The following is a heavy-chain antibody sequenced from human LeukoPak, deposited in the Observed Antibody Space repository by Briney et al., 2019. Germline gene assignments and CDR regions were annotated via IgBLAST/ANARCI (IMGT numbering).Heavy chain of an antibody. J-gene: IGHJ4*02. D-gene: IGHD2-2*01. CDR3: AKGYCSGTSCYDFDY. Sequence: WXXGIIPIFGTANYAQKFQGRVTITADESTSTAYMELSSLRSEDTAVYYCAKGYCSGTSCYDFDYWGQGTLVTVSS. V-gene: IGHV1-69*01. CDR2: IIPIFGTA.